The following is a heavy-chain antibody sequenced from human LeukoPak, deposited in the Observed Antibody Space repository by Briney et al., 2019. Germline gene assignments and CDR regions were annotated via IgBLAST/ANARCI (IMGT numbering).Heavy chain of an antibody. J-gene: IGHJ4*02. D-gene: IGHD6-13*01. CDR3: AKDRRYSTSWYCFDY. CDR2: ITGSGGST. V-gene: IGHV3-23*01. Sequence: GGSLRLSCAASGFXFSNYAITWVRQAPEKGLEWVSAITGSGGSTYYADSVKGRFTISRDNSKNTLYLQMNSLGAEDTAVYYCAKDRRYSTSWYCFDYWGQGSLVTVSS. CDR1: GFXFSNYA.